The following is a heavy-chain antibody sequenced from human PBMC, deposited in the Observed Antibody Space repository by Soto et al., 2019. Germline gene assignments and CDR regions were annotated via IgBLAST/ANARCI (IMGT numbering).Heavy chain of an antibody. CDR3: ARIRSYYDSNFFDY. CDR1: GFSLSNARMG. D-gene: IGHD3-3*01. Sequence: SGPTLVNPTETLTLTCTVSGFSLSNARMGVSWIRQPPGKALEWLAHIFSNDEKSYSTSLKSRLTISKDTSKSQVVLTMTNMDPVDTATYYCARIRSYYDSNFFDYWGQGTLVTVSS. V-gene: IGHV2-26*01. CDR2: IFSNDEK. J-gene: IGHJ4*02.